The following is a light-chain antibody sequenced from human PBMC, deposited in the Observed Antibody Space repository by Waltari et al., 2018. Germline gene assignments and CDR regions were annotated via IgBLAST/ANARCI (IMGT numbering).Light chain of an antibody. CDR3: ALWDDSLNAWI. CDR2: SDD. Sequence: RVTISCSGGSSNIGSNTVTWYQDLPGTAPKLLIYSDDQRPSGVPDRFSGSRSGTSGYLAISGLQSEDEADYYCALWDDSLNAWIFGVGTRLTVL. J-gene: IGLJ3*02. CDR1: SSNIGSNT. V-gene: IGLV1-44*01.